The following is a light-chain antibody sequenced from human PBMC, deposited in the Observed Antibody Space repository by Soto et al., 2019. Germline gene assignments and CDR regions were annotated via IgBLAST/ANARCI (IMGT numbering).Light chain of an antibody. CDR2: TAS. CDR3: QQPYRLLRT. CDR1: QLINGY. V-gene: IGKV1-39*01. J-gene: IGKJ1*01. Sequence: WLASQLINGYLNWYQQKPGKAPRLLIYTASNLQSGVPSRFSGTRSGTDFTLIFSDLLAEDLASYSFQQPYRLLRTFRQGTKVDIK.